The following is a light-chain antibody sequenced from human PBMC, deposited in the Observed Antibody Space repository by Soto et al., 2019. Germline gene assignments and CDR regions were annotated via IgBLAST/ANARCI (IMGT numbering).Light chain of an antibody. CDR2: AAS. Sequence: DIQMTQSPSSVSASVGDRVTITCRASQSISSWLAWYQQKPGTVAKLLIYAASSLQSGVPSRFSGSGAGTEFTLTITSLQPEDFGTYYCQQGDSFPITFGQGTRLEIK. CDR1: QSISSW. J-gene: IGKJ5*01. CDR3: QQGDSFPIT. V-gene: IGKV1-12*01.